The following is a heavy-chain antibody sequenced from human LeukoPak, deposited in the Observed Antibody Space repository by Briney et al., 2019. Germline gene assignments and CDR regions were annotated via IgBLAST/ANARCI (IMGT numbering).Heavy chain of an antibody. J-gene: IGHJ6*03. CDR3: ARETGEDYYYYYYMDV. D-gene: IGHD7-27*01. CDR1: GFTFSDYY. Sequence: PGGSLRLSCAASGFTFSDYYMSWIRQAPGKGLEWVSYISSSGSTIYYADSVKGRFTISRDNAKNSLYLQMNSLRAEDTAVYYCARETGEDYYYYYYMDVWGKGTTVTVSS. CDR2: ISSSGSTI. V-gene: IGHV3-11*01.